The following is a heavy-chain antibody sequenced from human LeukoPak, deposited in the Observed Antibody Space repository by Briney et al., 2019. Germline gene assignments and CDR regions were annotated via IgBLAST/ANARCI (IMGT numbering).Heavy chain of an antibody. J-gene: IGHJ4*02. V-gene: IGHV4-38-2*02. D-gene: IGHD3-16*01. CDR3: ARGIRGAADY. CDR2: IYHSGST. CDR1: GYSISSGYY. Sequence: SETLSLTCTVSGYSISSGYYWGWIRQPPGKGLEWIGSIYHSGSTHFNPSLKSRVTISVDTSKNQFSLNLNSVTAADTAVYYCARGIRGAADYWGQGTLVTVSS.